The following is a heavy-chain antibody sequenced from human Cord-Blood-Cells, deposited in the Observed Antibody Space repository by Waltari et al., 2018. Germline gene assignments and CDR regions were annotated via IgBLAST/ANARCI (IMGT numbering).Heavy chain of an antibody. Sequence: QVQLQQWGAGLLKPSETLSLTCAVYGGSFSGYYWSWIRQPPGKGLEWIGEINHSGSTNYNPSLKSRVTISVDTSKNQFSLKLSSVTAADTAVYYCARGGVPAAPFNWFDPWGQGTLVTVSS. CDR2: INHSGST. CDR1: GGSFSGYY. V-gene: IGHV4-34*01. CDR3: ARGGVPAAPFNWFDP. J-gene: IGHJ5*02. D-gene: IGHD2-2*01.